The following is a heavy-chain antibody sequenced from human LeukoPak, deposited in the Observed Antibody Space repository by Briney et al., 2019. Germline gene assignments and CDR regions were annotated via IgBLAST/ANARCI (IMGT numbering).Heavy chain of an antibody. J-gene: IGHJ6*02. CDR1: GYTFTSYG. CDR2: ISAYNGNT. Sequence: GASVKVSCKASGYTFTSYGISWVRQAPGQGLEWMGWISAYNGNTNYAQKLQGRVTMTTDTSTSTAYMELRSLRSDDTAVYYCARGYCSSTSCYKSDYYYYGMDVWGQGTTVTVSS. D-gene: IGHD2-2*02. CDR3: ARGYCSSTSCYKSDYYYYGMDV. V-gene: IGHV1-18*01.